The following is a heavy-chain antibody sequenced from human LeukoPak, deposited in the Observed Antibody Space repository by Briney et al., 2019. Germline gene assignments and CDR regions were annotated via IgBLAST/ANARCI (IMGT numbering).Heavy chain of an antibody. Sequence: VASVEVSCKASGYTFTGYYMHWVRQAPGQGLEWMGRINPNSGGTNYAQKFQGRVTMTRDTSISTAYMELSRLRSDDTAVYYCASDAGFPFVLYGMDVWGQGTTVTVSS. CDR2: INPNSGGT. CDR1: GYTFTGYY. D-gene: IGHD2-8*01. V-gene: IGHV1-2*06. J-gene: IGHJ6*02. CDR3: ASDAGFPFVLYGMDV.